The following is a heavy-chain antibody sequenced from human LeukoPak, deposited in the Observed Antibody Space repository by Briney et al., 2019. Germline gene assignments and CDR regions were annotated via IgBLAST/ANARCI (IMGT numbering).Heavy chain of an antibody. CDR3: AREPVTTTAFDY. D-gene: IGHD5-12*01. CDR1: GYTFTRYI. J-gene: IGHJ4*02. Sequence: ASVKVSCKASGYTFTRYIMNWVRQAPGQRPELMGWINPGNGNTKYSEKFQDRVTFTRDTSATTAYMELSSLRSEDTAVYYCAREPVTTTAFDYWGQGTLVTVSS. CDR2: INPGNGNT. V-gene: IGHV1-3*01.